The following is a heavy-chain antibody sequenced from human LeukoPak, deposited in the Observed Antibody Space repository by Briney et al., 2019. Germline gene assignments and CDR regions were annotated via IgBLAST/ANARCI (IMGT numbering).Heavy chain of an antibody. Sequence: ASVKVSCKASGYTFTNYGISWVRQAPGQGLEWMGWISAYNGNTNYAQRLQGRVTMTTDTSTSTAYVELRSLRSDDTAVYYCAREGYFGSGIDYYYGMDVWGQGTKVTVSS. CDR1: GYTFTNYG. J-gene: IGHJ6*02. V-gene: IGHV1-18*01. CDR3: AREGYFGSGIDYYYGMDV. D-gene: IGHD3-10*01. CDR2: ISAYNGNT.